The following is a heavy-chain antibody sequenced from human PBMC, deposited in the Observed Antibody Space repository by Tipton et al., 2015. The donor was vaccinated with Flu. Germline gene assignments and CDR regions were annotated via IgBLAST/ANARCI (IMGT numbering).Heavy chain of an antibody. D-gene: IGHD4-11*01. CDR2: ISGDGERT. CDR1: GFTFDDYV. J-gene: IGHJ6*02. CDR3: AKEPNNDYSNQQFYGMDV. Sequence: FLRLSCAASGFTFDDYVMHWVRQAPGKGLEWVSLISGDGERTHYADSVKGRFTISRDNSKNSLYLQMSSLRTEDTAFYYCAKEPNNDYSNQQFYGMDVWGQGTTVTVSS. V-gene: IGHV3-43*02.